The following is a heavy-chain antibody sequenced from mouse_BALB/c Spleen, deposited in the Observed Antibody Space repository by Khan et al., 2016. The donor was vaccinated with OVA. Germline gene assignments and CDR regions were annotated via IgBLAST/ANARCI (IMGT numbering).Heavy chain of an antibody. V-gene: IGHV9-3*02. CDR2: INTNTGEP. CDR1: GYTFTNYG. CDR3: AGTYYGYYFDY. Sequence: QIQLVQSGPELKKPGETVKISCKASGYTFTNYGMNWVKQASGKGLKWMGRINTNTGEPAYAEDFKGRFALSLETSASTAYLQINNLKNEDTATYFCAGTYYGYYFDYWGQGTTLTVSS. J-gene: IGHJ2*01. D-gene: IGHD1-2*01.